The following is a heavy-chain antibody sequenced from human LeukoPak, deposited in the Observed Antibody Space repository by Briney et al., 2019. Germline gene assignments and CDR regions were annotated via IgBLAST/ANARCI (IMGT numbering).Heavy chain of an antibody. CDR1: GGSISSYY. Sequence: KPSETLSLTCTVSGGSISSYYWGWIRQPPGKGLEWIGSIYHSGSTYYNPPLKSRVTISVDTSKNQFSLKLSSVTAADTAVYYCARVDYGDYLPYYYYYMDVWGKGTTVTVSS. CDR2: IYHSGST. D-gene: IGHD4-17*01. V-gene: IGHV4-38-2*02. CDR3: ARVDYGDYLPYYYYYMDV. J-gene: IGHJ6*03.